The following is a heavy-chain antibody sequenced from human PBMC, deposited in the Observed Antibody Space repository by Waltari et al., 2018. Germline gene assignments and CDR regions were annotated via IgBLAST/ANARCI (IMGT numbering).Heavy chain of an antibody. D-gene: IGHD3-22*01. Sequence: QVQLVQSGAEVKTPGSSVQVSCKASGGTLSGSAISRVRERPGPGLEWMGGVIPIFGTANYAQKFQGRVTITADESTSTAYMELSSLRSEDTAVYYCARDILRGYYDSSGYYSSGYWGQGTLVTVSS. CDR3: ARDILRGYYDSSGYYSSGY. J-gene: IGHJ4*02. CDR2: VIPIFGTA. CDR1: GGTLSGSA. V-gene: IGHV1-69*01.